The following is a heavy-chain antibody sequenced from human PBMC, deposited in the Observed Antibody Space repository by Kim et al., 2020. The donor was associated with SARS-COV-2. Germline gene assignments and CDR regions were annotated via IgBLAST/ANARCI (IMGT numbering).Heavy chain of an antibody. Sequence: GWSLRLSCAASGFTFSSYGMHWVRQAPGKGLEWVAVIWYDGSNKYYADSVKGRFTISRDNSKNTLYLQMNSLRAEDKAVYYCARNGPTSPLRFLEWAFD. CDR1: GFTFSSYG. CDR2: IWYDGSNK. CDR3: ARNGPTSPLRFLEWAFD. V-gene: IGHV3-33*01. D-gene: IGHD3-3*01. J-gene: IGHJ4*01.